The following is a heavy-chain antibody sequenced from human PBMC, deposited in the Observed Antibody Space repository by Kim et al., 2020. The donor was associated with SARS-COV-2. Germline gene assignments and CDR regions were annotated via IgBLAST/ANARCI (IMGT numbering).Heavy chain of an antibody. J-gene: IGHJ4*02. V-gene: IGHV3-23*01. CDR3: AKDVDIVATTLDY. Sequence: YADFVQGRFTISRDNSKNTLYLQMNNLRAEDTAVYYCAKDVDIVATTLDYWGQGTLLTVSS. D-gene: IGHD5-12*01.